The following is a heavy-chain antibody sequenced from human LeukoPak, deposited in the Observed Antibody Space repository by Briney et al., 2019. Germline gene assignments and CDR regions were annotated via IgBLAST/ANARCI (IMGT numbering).Heavy chain of an antibody. CDR1: GGSFRGYY. CDR2: INHSGST. V-gene: IGHV4-34*01. J-gene: IGHJ4*02. D-gene: IGHD3-22*01. CDR3: ARGRGYYDSSGYI. Sequence: SETLSLTCAVYGGSFRGYYWSWIRQPPGKGLEWIGEINHSGSTNYNPSLKSRVTISVDTSKNQFSLKLSSVTAADTAVYYCARGRGYYDSSGYIWGQGTLVIVSS.